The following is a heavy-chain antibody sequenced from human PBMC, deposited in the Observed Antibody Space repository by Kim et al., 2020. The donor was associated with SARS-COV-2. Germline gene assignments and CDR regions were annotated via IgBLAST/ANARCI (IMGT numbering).Heavy chain of an antibody. CDR3: ARGGIAAAGRGSANNWFDP. D-gene: IGHD6-13*01. V-gene: IGHV4-34*01. Sequence: SETLSLTCAVYGGSFSGYYWSWIRQPPGKGLEWIGEINHSGSTNYNPSLKSRVTISVDTSKNQFSLKLSSVTAADTAVYYCARGGIAAAGRGSANNWFDPWGQGTLVTVSS. CDR2: INHSGST. CDR1: GGSFSGYY. J-gene: IGHJ5*02.